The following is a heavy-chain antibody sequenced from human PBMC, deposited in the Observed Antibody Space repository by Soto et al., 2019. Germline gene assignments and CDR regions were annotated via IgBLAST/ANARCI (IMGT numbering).Heavy chain of an antibody. D-gene: IGHD5-18*01. CDR2: IYYSGST. J-gene: IGHJ4*02. CDR3: ERRMRHGDTAMATSLEY. V-gene: IGHV4-39*01. CDR1: GGSISSSSYY. Sequence: SETLSLTCTVSGGSISSSSYYWGWIRQPPGKGLEWIGSIYYSGSTYYNPSIKSRVTISVDTSKDQFSLKLSSVTAADTAVYYCERRMRHGDTAMATSLEYWDQGPLVT.